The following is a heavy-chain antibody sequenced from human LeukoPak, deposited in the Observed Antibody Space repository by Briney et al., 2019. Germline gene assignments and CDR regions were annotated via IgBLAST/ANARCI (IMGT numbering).Heavy chain of an antibody. Sequence: GESLKVSCKGSGYSFTSYWIGWVRQMPGKGLEWMGIIYPGDSDTRYSPSFQGQVTISADKSISTAYLQWSSLKASDTAMYYCARRNDFWSGYSEVYWFDPWGQGTLVTVPS. V-gene: IGHV5-51*01. CDR2: IYPGDSDT. CDR3: ARRNDFWSGYSEVYWFDP. J-gene: IGHJ5*02. D-gene: IGHD3-3*01. CDR1: GYSFTSYW.